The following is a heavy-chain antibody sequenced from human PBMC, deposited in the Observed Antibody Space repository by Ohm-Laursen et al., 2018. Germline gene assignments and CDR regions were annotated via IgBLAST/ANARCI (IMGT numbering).Heavy chain of an antibody. D-gene: IGHD2-15*01. Sequence: SLRLSCAASGFTLNYAWMNWVRQAPGKGLEWVGRIKSKTDGGTTDYAAPVKGRFIISRDDSKNTLYLQMNSLKIEDTAVYYCSTDRKGYCSGGSCLNYWGQGTLVTVSS. J-gene: IGHJ4*02. CDR2: IKSKTDGGTT. CDR1: GFTLNYAW. V-gene: IGHV3-15*01. CDR3: STDRKGYCSGGSCLNY.